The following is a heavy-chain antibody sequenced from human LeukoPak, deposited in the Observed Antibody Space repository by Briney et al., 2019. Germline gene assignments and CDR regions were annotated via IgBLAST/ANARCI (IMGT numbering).Heavy chain of an antibody. J-gene: IGHJ6*02. CDR1: GGSFSVYY. V-gene: IGHV4-34*01. D-gene: IGHD3-3*01. CDR3: ARDYYEGYYHGLDV. Sequence: SETLSLTCAVYGGSFSVYYWSWIRQPPGKGLEWIGEITHSGNAYYNPSLKSRVTISIDTSKHHFSLKVNSVTAADTAVYYCARDYYEGYYHGLDVWGQGTTVIVSS. CDR2: ITHSGNA.